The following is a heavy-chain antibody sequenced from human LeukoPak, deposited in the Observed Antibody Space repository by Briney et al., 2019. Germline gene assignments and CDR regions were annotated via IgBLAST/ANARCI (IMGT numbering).Heavy chain of an antibody. J-gene: IGHJ4*02. CDR2: ISYDGSVE. CDR1: GFTFSTYG. D-gene: IGHD4-17*01. CDR3: ARHRYGDYNY. V-gene: IGHV3-30*03. Sequence: GGSLRLSCGASGFTFSTYGMHWVRQAPGKGLEWVAGISYDGSVEYYPDAVKGRFTIARDNSKYTLYLSMNTLTAEDTAVYYCARHRYGDYNYWGQGTLVTVSS.